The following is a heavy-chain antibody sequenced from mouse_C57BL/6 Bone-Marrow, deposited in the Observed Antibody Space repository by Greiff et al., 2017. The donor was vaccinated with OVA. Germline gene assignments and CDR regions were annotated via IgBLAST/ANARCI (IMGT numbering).Heavy chain of an antibody. Sequence: VKLMESGPGLVAPSQSLSITCTVSGFSLTSYAISWVRQPPGKGLEWLGIIWTGGGTNYNSALKSRLSISKDNAKSQFFLKMNSLQTDDTARYYCARNEENGSSPAWFAYWGQGTLVTVSA. CDR2: IWTGGGT. D-gene: IGHD1-1*01. J-gene: IGHJ3*01. CDR1: GFSLTSYA. V-gene: IGHV2-9-1*01. CDR3: ARNEENGSSPAWFAY.